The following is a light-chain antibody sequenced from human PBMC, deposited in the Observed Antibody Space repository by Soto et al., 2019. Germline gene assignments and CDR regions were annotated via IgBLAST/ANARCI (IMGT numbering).Light chain of an antibody. CDR3: QQSYSTPT. J-gene: IGKJ3*01. Sequence: DIQMKQSPSSLSAPVADRVTITCRARQSSSSYLNWYQQKPGKAPKLLIYAAASLQSGVPSRFSGSGSGTHFTLTISSLQPEDFATYYCQQSYSTPTFGPGTKVDIK. CDR1: QSSSSY. V-gene: IGKV1-39*01. CDR2: AAA.